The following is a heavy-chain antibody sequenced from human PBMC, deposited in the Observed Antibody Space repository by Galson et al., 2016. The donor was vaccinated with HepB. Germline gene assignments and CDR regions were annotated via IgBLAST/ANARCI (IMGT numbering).Heavy chain of an antibody. CDR2: ISWNSANI. Sequence: SLRLSCAASGITFSNYWMSWIRQAPGKGLEWVSGISWNSANIGYADSVEGRFTISRDNAKNSLHLQMNSLRAEGTALYYCAKDTNLYYGSGSYPLFQNWGQGTLVTVSS. D-gene: IGHD3-10*01. CDR1: GITFSNYW. J-gene: IGHJ4*02. CDR3: AKDTNLYYGSGSYPLFQN. V-gene: IGHV3-9*01.